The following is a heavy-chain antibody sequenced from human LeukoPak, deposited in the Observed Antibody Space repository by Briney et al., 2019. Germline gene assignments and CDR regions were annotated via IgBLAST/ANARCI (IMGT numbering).Heavy chain of an antibody. V-gene: IGHV3-43*02. Sequence: GGSLRLSCAASGFTFDDYAMHWVRQAPGKGLEWVSLISGDGGSTYYADSAKARFTISRDNSKTSLYLQMNSLRTEDTALYYCTRVLPRTYYYDSSGYYDWGQGTLVTVSS. CDR3: TRVLPRTYYYDSSGYYD. CDR2: ISGDGGST. J-gene: IGHJ4*02. CDR1: GFTFDDYA. D-gene: IGHD3-22*01.